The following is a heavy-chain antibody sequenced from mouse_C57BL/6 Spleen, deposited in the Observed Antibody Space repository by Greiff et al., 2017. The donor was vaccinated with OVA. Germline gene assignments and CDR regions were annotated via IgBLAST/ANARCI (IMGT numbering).Heavy chain of an antibody. Sequence: EVQRVESEGGLVQPGSSMKLSCTASGFTFSDYYMAWVRQVPEKGLEWVANINYDGSSTYYLDSLKSRFIISRDNAKNILYLQMSSLKSEDTATYYCARDRVYYSNYGYFDVWGTGTTVTVSS. V-gene: IGHV5-16*01. CDR3: ARDRVYYSNYGYFDV. CDR1: GFTFSDYY. J-gene: IGHJ1*03. D-gene: IGHD2-5*01. CDR2: INYDGSST.